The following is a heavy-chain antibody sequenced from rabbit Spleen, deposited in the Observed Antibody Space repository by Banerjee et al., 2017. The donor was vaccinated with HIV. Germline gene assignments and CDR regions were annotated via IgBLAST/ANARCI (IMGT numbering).Heavy chain of an antibody. V-gene: IGHV1S40*01. J-gene: IGHJ3*01. CDR2: IYGGSSGST. Sequence: QSLEESGGGLVQPEGSLTLTCKASGFDFSSSYYMCWVRQAPGKGLEWIACIYGGSSGSTYYANWAKGRFTISKTSSTTVTLQMSSLTAADTATYFCARDIIGWGFVNTRLDLWGPGTLVTVS. CDR3: ARDIIGWGFVNTRLDL. CDR1: GFDFSSSYY. D-gene: IGHD4-1*01.